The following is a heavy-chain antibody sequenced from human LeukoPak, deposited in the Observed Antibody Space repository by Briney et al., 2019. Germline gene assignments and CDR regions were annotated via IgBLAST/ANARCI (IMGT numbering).Heavy chain of an antibody. J-gene: IGHJ5*02. D-gene: IGHD3-3*01. CDR1: GFTFDDYG. CDR3: ARGWDYDFWSGNNWFDP. Sequence: GGSLRLSCAASGFTFDDYGMSWVRQAPGKGLEWVSGINWNGGSTGYADSVKGRFTISRDNAKNSLYLQMNSLRAEDTAVYYCARGWDYDFWSGNNWFDPWGQGTLVTVSS. CDR2: INWNGGST. V-gene: IGHV3-20*04.